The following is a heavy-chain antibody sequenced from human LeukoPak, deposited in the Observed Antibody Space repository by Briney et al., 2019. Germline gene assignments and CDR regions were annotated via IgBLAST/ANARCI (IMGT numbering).Heavy chain of an antibody. J-gene: IGHJ4*02. Sequence: SVQVSCKASGYTFTYHYIHLVRQAPGQGLEWMGIINPSNGDTNYAQRFQGRVTMTRDTSTSTVYMELSSLDSEDTAVYYCARESDVGKDFDCWGQGTLVTVSS. V-gene: IGHV1-46*01. CDR1: GYTFTYHY. CDR3: ARESDVGKDFDC. CDR2: INPSNGDT. D-gene: IGHD1-1*01.